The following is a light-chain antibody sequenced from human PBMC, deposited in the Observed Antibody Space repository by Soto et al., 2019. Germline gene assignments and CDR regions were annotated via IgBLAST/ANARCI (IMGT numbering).Light chain of an antibody. CDR1: SSNIGGSP. J-gene: IGLJ3*02. CDR2: FNN. V-gene: IGLV1-44*01. CDR3: SSWDDSLKAWV. Sequence: QSVLTQPPSASGSPGQRVTISCSGGSSNIGGSPVNWYQHLPGAAPKLLIFFNNQRPSGVPDRFSASRSGTSASLAVSGLQSEDEADYYCSSWDDSLKAWVFGGGTKLTVL.